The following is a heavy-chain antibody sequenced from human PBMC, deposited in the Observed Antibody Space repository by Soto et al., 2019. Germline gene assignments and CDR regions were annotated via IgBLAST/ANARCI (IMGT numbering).Heavy chain of an antibody. V-gene: IGHV1-69*02. Sequence: GASVKVSCKASGGTFSSYTISWVRQAPGQGLEWMGRIIPILGIANYAQKFQGRVTITADKSTSTAYMELSSLRSEDTAVYYCARVRGDSGGGTNDYWGQGTLVTVSS. D-gene: IGHD3-10*01. CDR2: IIPILGIA. CDR3: ARVRGDSGGGTNDY. CDR1: GGTFSSYT. J-gene: IGHJ4*02.